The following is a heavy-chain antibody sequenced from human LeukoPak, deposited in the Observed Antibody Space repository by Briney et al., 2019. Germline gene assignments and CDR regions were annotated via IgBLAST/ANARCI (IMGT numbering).Heavy chain of an antibody. CDR3: AKTQYDLLEV. CDR1: GCSFRTSP. CDR2: MNNGPGAT. J-gene: IGHJ6*02. D-gene: IGHD3-3*01. Sequence: GGALRLSCVASGCSFRTSPWSGVRQPPGKGLDWVSAMNNGPGATFYSDSVRGRFTISRDDSKSTLYLQVNSLRAEDTGTYYCAKTQYDLLEVWGQGTTV. V-gene: IGHV3-23*01.